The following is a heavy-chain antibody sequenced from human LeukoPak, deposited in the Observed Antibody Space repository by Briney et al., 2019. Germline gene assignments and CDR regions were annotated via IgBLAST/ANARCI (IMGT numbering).Heavy chain of an antibody. CDR2: ISSGSGYI. CDR3: VRGWFDF. J-gene: IGHJ5*01. Sequence: KPGGSLRLPCAASGFTFSSYTMNWVRLAPGKGLEWVSSISSGSGYIQYADSVKGRFTISRDNAENSVFLQMRSLRVDDTALYYCVRGWFDFWGQGTPVTVSS. V-gene: IGHV3-21*01. CDR1: GFTFSSYT.